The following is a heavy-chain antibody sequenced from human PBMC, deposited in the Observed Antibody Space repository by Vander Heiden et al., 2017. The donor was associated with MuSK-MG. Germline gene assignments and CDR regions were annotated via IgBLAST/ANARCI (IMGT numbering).Heavy chain of an antibody. CDR3: ARSYYDIWRGFDP. CDR2: ISGDGGST. Sequence: EVQLVESGGGLVQPGGSLRLSCAASGFTFPGYALHWVPQAPGRGLEYVSGISGDGGSTYYANSVKGRFTISRDNAKNTLYLQMGGLRAEDMAVYYCARSYYDIWRGFDPWGQGTLVTVSS. D-gene: IGHD3-9*01. J-gene: IGHJ5*02. V-gene: IGHV3-64*01. CDR1: GFTFPGYA.